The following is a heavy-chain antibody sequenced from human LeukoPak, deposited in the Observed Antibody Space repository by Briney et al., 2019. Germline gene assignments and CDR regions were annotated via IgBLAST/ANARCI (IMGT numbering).Heavy chain of an antibody. J-gene: IGHJ4*02. CDR1: GFTFTNAW. CDR2: IKRKTDGGTT. CDR3: ATASRGYVDY. Sequence: PGGSLRLSCAASGFTFTNAWMNWVRQAPGKGLEWVGRIKRKTDGGTTDYAAPVKGRFTISRDDSKNTLFVQMNSLKTEDTAMYYCATASRGYVDYWGQGTLVTVSS. D-gene: IGHD3-22*01. V-gene: IGHV3-15*07.